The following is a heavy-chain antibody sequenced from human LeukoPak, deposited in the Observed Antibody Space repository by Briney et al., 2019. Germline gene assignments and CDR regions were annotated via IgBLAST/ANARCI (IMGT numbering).Heavy chain of an antibody. D-gene: IGHD2-2*01. CDR1: GFTFSSYA. J-gene: IGHJ6*02. CDR2: ISGSGGGT. Sequence: GGSLRLSCAASGFTFSSYAMSWVRQAPGKGLEWVSAISGSGGGTYYVASVKGRFTISRDNSKNTLYLQMNSLRAEDMAVYYCATVYSSSPLRPMDVWGQGTTVTVSS. CDR3: ATVYSSSPLRPMDV. V-gene: IGHV3-23*01.